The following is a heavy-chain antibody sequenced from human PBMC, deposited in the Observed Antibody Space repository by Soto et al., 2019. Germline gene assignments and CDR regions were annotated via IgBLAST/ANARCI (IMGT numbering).Heavy chain of an antibody. Sequence: GASVKVSCKASGYTFTSYYMHWVRQAPGQGLEWMGIINPSGGSTSYAQKFQGRVTMTRDTSTSTVYMELSSLRSEDTAVYYCARAHILTGYYPSYFDYWGQGTLVTVSS. CDR3: ARAHILTGYYPSYFDY. V-gene: IGHV1-46*01. J-gene: IGHJ4*02. CDR2: INPSGGST. CDR1: GYTFTSYY. D-gene: IGHD3-9*01.